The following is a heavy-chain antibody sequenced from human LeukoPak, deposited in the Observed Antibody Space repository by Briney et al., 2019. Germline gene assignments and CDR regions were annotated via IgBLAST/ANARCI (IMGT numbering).Heavy chain of an antibody. D-gene: IGHD3-16*01. CDR1: GGSITSGSYY. J-gene: IGHJ4*02. CDR2: IYSSGST. V-gene: IGHV4-61*02. CDR3: ARGRLGDSFDY. Sequence: PSQTLSLTCIVSGGSITSGSYYWNWIRQPAWKGLEWIGRIYSSGSTNYNPSLKSRVTISVDTSKNQFSLNLNSVTAADTAVYYCARGRLGDSFDYWGQGILVTVSS.